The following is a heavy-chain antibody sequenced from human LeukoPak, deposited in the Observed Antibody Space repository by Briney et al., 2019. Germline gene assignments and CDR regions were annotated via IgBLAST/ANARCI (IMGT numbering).Heavy chain of an antibody. CDR1: GFTFSSHW. CDR3: ARWRTSNWSEFDS. CDR2: IKQDGSEI. V-gene: IGHV3-7*05. Sequence: PGGSLRLSCVASGFTFSSHWMTWVRQDPGKGLEWVANIKQDGSEIFYVDSVKGRFTISRDNAKNSLYLQMNSLRAEDTAVYFCARWRTSNWSEFDSWGQGTLVTVSS. D-gene: IGHD6-13*01. J-gene: IGHJ4*02.